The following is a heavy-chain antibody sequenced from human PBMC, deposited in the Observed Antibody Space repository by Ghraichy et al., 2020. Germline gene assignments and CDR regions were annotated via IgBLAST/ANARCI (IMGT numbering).Heavy chain of an antibody. CDR3: ARSQPSFLYSSSPLYYYYYMDV. V-gene: IGHV3-48*02. CDR2: ISSSSSTI. J-gene: IGHJ6*03. Sequence: GGSLRLSCAASGFTFSSYSMNWVRQAPGKGLEWVSYISSSSSTIYYADSVKGRFTISRDNAKNSLYLQMNSLRDEDTAVYYCARSQPSFLYSSSPLYYYYYMDVWGKGTTVTVSS. D-gene: IGHD6-6*01. CDR1: GFTFSSYS.